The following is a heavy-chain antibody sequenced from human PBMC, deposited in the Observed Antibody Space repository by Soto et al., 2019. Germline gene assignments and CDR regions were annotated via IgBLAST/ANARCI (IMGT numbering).Heavy chain of an antibody. CDR2: ISGSGGST. J-gene: IGHJ5*02. Sequence: GGSLRLSCAASGFTFSSYAMSWVRQAPGKGLEWVSAISGSGGSTYYADSVKGRFTISRDNSKNTLYLQMNSLRAEDTAVYYCAKAPVVVAATENWFDPWGQGTLVTVSS. V-gene: IGHV3-23*01. CDR1: GFTFSSYA. CDR3: AKAPVVVAATENWFDP. D-gene: IGHD2-15*01.